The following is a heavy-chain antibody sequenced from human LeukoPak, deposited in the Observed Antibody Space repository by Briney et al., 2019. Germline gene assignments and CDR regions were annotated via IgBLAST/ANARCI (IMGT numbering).Heavy chain of an antibody. V-gene: IGHV3-30*18. CDR3: AKLGKIRTLKSYFQH. J-gene: IGHJ1*01. D-gene: IGHD3-16*01. Sequence: GGSLRLSCAASGFTFSSYGMHWVRQAPGKGLEWVAVISYDGSNKYYADSVKGRFTISRDNSKNTLYLQMNSLRAEDTAVYYCAKLGKIRTLKSYFQHWGQGTLVTVSS. CDR2: ISYDGSNK. CDR1: GFTFSSYG.